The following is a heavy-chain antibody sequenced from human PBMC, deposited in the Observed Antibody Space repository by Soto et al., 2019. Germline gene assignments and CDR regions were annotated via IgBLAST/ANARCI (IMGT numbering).Heavy chain of an antibody. CDR2: INASNGNT. CDR1: GYTFTSYG. CDR3: TTDPVTMIVVAPSSG. J-gene: IGHJ4*02. V-gene: IGHV1-18*01. D-gene: IGHD3-22*01. Sequence: ASLKVSCKASGYTFTSYGIIWVHQAPGQGLEWMGWINASNGNTNYSQKFQGRVTITRDTSASTAYMELNSLKTEDTAVYYCTTDPVTMIVVAPSSGWGQGTLVTVSS.